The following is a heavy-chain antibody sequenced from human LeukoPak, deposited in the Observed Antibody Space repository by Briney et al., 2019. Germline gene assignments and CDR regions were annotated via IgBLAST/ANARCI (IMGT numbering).Heavy chain of an antibody. J-gene: IGHJ6*03. Sequence: SETLSLTCTVSGGSISSYYWSWIRQPPGKGLEWIGYIYYSGSTNYNPSLKSRVTISVDTSKNQFSLKLSSVTAADTAVYYCARAQGQWIQLPAYYYMDVWGKGTTVTISS. CDR2: IYYSGST. CDR3: ARAQGQWIQLPAYYYMDV. CDR1: GGSISSYY. D-gene: IGHD5-18*01. V-gene: IGHV4-59*01.